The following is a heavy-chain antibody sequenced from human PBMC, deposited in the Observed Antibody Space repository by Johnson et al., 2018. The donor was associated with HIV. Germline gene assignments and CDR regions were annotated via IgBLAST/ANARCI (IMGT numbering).Heavy chain of an antibody. CDR3: AKDMGGVGVMLDNAFDI. V-gene: IGHV3-9*01. J-gene: IGHJ3*02. CDR2: ISWNRGSI. D-gene: IGHD3-16*01. Sequence: QLVESGGGLVQPGRSLRLSCVASGFTFDDYAMHWVRQVSGKGLEWVSGISWNRGSIGYADSVKGRFTISRDNAKNSLYLQMNSLRAEDTALYYCAKDMGGVGVMLDNAFDIWGQGTMVTVSS. CDR1: GFTFDDYA.